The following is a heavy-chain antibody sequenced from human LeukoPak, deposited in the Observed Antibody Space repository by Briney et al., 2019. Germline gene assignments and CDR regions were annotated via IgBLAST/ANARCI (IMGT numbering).Heavy chain of an antibody. J-gene: IGHJ4*02. V-gene: IGHV4-34*01. CDR1: GGSFSGYY. CDR2: INHSGST. Sequence: SETLSLTCAVYGGSFSGYYWSWIRQPPGKGLEWIGEINHSGSTNYNPSLKSRVTISVDASNNRFSLKLSSVTAADTAVYYCARGFGRGYWGQGTLVTVSS. D-gene: IGHD3/OR15-3a*01. CDR3: ARGFGRGY.